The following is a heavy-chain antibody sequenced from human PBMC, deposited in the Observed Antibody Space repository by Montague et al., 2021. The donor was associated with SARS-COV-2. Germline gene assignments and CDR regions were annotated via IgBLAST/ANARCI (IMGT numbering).Heavy chain of an antibody. CDR3: ARRGRPYSGYTTGYFDS. J-gene: IGHJ4*02. CDR2: IDPSDSYT. V-gene: IGHV5-10-1*01. CDR1: GYIFISHW. D-gene: IGHD5-12*01. Sequence: QSGAEVKKPGESLRISCKVSGYIFISHWITWVRQMPGKGLEWMGRIDPSDSYTNYSPSFQGHVSISVDKSISTAYLQWSSLKASDTAMYYCARRGRPYSGYTTGYFDSGGQGTLVTVSS.